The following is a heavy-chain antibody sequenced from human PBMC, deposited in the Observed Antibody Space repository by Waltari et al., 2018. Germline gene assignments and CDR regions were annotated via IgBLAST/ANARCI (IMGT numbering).Heavy chain of an antibody. D-gene: IGHD6-19*01. Sequence: EVHLVESGGGLVKPGGSLRLSCAGSGFTVTNAWMNWVRQDPGKGLEWGGLIKSKTDGGTIDYAAHVKGRFTISRDDSKNTLYLQMNSLKTEDTALYYCTTERDGSHEHWGQGTLVTVSS. CDR3: TTERDGSHEH. V-gene: IGHV3-15*01. J-gene: IGHJ4*02. CDR1: GFTVTNAW. CDR2: IKSKTDGGTI.